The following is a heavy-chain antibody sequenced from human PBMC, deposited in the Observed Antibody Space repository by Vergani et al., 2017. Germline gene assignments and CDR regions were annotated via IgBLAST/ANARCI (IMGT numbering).Heavy chain of an antibody. Sequence: QVQLVESGGGVVQPGRSLRLSCAASGFTFSSYGMHWVRQAPGKGLEWVAVISYDGSNKYYADSVKGRFTISRDNSKNTLYLQMNSLIAEDTAVYYCVKDAGYSQLWGQGTLVTVSS. CDR3: VKDAGYSQL. D-gene: IGHD3-22*01. CDR2: ISYDGSNK. V-gene: IGHV3-30*18. J-gene: IGHJ4*02. CDR1: GFTFSSYG.